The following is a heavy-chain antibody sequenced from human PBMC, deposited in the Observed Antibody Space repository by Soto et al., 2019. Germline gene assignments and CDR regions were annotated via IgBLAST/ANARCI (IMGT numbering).Heavy chain of an antibody. Sequence: RASVKVSCKASGYTFTGYYMHWVRQAPGQGLEWMGWINPNSGGTNYAQKFQGRVTMTRDTSISTAYMELSRLRSDDTAVYYCARDHSRQQLARYFDYWGQGTLVTVSS. V-gene: IGHV1-2*02. D-gene: IGHD6-13*01. CDR1: GYTFTGYY. J-gene: IGHJ4*02. CDR3: ARDHSRQQLARYFDY. CDR2: INPNSGGT.